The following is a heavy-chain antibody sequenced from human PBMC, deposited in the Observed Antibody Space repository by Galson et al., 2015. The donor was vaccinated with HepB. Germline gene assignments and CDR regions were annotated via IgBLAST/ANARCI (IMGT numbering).Heavy chain of an antibody. CDR3: ARGMYYYGSGGAASMDV. Sequence: CAISGDSVSSNSAAWNWIRQSPSRGLEWLGRTYYRSKWYNDYAVSVKSRITINPDTSKNQFSLQLNSVTPEDTAVYYCARGMYYYGSGGAASMDVWGQGTTFTVSS. CDR2: TYYRSKWYN. D-gene: IGHD3-10*01. CDR1: GDSVSSNSAA. V-gene: IGHV6-1*01. J-gene: IGHJ6*02.